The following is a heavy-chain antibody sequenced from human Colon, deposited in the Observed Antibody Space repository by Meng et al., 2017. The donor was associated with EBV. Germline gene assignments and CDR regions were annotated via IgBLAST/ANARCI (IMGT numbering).Heavy chain of an antibody. CDR2: INHVGST. Sequence: QVQLKKWGAGLLKPSETLSLTCTVYGGSFSDSYWTWIRQPPGKGLEWIGEINHVGSTTYNPSLKSRVTISVDTSKNQFSLKLSSVTAADAAVYYCASSDCSGGTCYLDCWGQGTLVTVSS. CDR1: GGSFSDSY. D-gene: IGHD2-15*01. V-gene: IGHV4-34*01. CDR3: ASSDCSGGTCYLDC. J-gene: IGHJ4*02.